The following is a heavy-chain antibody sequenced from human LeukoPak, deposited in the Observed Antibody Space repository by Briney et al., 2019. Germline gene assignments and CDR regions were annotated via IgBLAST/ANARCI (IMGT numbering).Heavy chain of an antibody. Sequence: SETLSLTCAVYGGSFSGYYWSWIRQPPGRGLEWIGYIYYSGGTNYNPSLKSRVTISVDTSKNQFSLKLSSVTAADTAVYYCASGDYWGQGTLVTVSS. V-gene: IGHV4-59*01. J-gene: IGHJ4*02. CDR3: ASGDY. CDR2: IYYSGGT. CDR1: GGSFSGYY.